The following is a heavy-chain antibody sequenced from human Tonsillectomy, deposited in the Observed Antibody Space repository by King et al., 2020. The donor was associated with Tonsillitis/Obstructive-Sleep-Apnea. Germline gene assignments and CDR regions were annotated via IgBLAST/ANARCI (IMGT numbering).Heavy chain of an antibody. CDR3: AREWELLPHDY. V-gene: IGHV3-23*04. J-gene: IGHJ4*02. Sequence: VQLVESGGGLVQPGGSLRLSCAASGFTFRNYAMSWVRQAPGKGLEWASGISGSGGSTYYADSVKGRFTIFRDNSKNTLYLQMNSLRAEDTAVYYCAREWELLPHDYWGQGTLVTVSS. CDR1: GFTFRNYA. D-gene: IGHD1-26*01. CDR2: ISGSGGST.